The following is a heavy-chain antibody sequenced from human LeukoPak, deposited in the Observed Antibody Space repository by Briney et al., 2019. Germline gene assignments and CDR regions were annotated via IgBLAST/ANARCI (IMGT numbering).Heavy chain of an antibody. CDR3: ARGPRLRYFPAPQHYYYMDV. Sequence: TGGSLRLSCAASGFTFSSYSMNWARQAPGKGLEWVSYISSSSSTIYYADSVKGRFTISRDNAKNSLYLQMNSLRAEDTAVYYCARGPRLRYFPAPQHYYYMDVWGKGTTVTVSS. CDR1: GFTFSSYS. J-gene: IGHJ6*03. D-gene: IGHD3-9*01. CDR2: ISSSSSTI. V-gene: IGHV3-48*04.